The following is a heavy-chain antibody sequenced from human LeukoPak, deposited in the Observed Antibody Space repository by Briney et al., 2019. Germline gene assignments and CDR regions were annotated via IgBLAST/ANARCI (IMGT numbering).Heavy chain of an antibody. V-gene: IGHV4-30-4*01. CDR1: GGSISSGDYY. CDR2: IYYSGST. J-gene: IGHJ5*02. D-gene: IGHD4-17*01. CDR3: ARDLHGDYWGNWFDP. Sequence: SQTLSLTCTVSGGSISSGDYYWSCIRQPPGKGLECIGYIYYSGSTYYNPSLKSRVTISVDTSKNQFSLKLSSVTAADTAVYYCARDLHGDYWGNWFDPWGQGTLVTVSS.